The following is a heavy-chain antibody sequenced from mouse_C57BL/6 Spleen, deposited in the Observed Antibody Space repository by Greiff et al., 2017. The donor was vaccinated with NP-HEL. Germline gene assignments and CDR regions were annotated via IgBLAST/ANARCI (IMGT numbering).Heavy chain of an antibody. CDR3: ARRIYDGYYDYFDY. CDR1: GFTFSDYY. Sequence: EVHLVESEGGLVQPGSSMKLSCTASGFTFSDYYMAWVRQVPEKGLEWVANINYDGSSTYYLDSLKSRFIISRDNAKNILYLQMSSLKSEDTATYYCARRIYDGYYDYFDYWGQGTTLTVSS. J-gene: IGHJ2*01. V-gene: IGHV5-16*01. D-gene: IGHD2-3*01. CDR2: INYDGSST.